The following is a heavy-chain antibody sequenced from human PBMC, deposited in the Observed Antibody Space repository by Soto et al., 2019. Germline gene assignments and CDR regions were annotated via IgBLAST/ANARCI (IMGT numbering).Heavy chain of an antibody. CDR3: ARNIRYFDWLLPTYDAFDI. D-gene: IGHD3-9*01. CDR1: VYTFTSYG. V-gene: IGHV1-18*01. J-gene: IGHJ3*02. Sequence: ASVKVSCKASVYTFTSYGISWVRQAPGQGLEWMGWISAYNGNTNYAQKLQGRVTMTTDTSTSTAYMELRSLRSDDTAVYYCARNIRYFDWLLPTYDAFDIWGQGTMVTVSS. CDR2: ISAYNGNT.